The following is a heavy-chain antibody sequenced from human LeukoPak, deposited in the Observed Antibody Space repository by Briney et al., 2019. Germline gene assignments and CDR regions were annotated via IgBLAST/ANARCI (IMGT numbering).Heavy chain of an antibody. J-gene: IGHJ4*02. D-gene: IGHD3-16*01. V-gene: IGHV4-4*07. CDR1: GGSISSYY. CDR2: IYTSGST. CDR3: ARLAVDRWQLGGSFDY. Sequence: SETLSLTCTVSGGSISSYYWSWIRQPAGKGLEWIGRIYTSGSTNYNPSLKSRVTMSVDTSKNQFSLKLSSVTAADTAVYYCARLAVDRWQLGGSFDYWGQGTLVTVSS.